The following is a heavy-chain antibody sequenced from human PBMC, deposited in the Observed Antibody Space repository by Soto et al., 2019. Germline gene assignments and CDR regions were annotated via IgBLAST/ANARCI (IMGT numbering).Heavy chain of an antibody. CDR1: GGSISSYY. D-gene: IGHD2-15*01. CDR2: IYYSGST. CDR3: ARAVEYCSGGSCSQDYYYYYMDA. Sequence: SETLSLTCTVSGGSISSYYWSWIRQPPGKGLEWIGYIYYSGSTNYNPSLKSRVTISVDTSKNQFSLKLSSVTAADTAVYYCARAVEYCSGGSCSQDYYYYYMDAWGKGTTVT. J-gene: IGHJ6*03. V-gene: IGHV4-59*01.